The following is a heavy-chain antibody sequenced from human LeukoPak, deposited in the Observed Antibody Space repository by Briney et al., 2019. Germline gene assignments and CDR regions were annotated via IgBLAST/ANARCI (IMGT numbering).Heavy chain of an antibody. D-gene: IGHD3-16*01. CDR2: INGSGGST. CDR3: ARDMITFGGVGFDY. V-gene: IGHV3-23*01. CDR1: GFTFSNYA. Sequence: GGSLRLSCAASGFTFSNYAMSWVRQAPGEGLEWVSSINGSGGSTYYADSVKGRFTISRDNSKNTLYLQMNSLRAEDTAVYYCARDMITFGGVGFDYWGQGTLVTVSS. J-gene: IGHJ4*02.